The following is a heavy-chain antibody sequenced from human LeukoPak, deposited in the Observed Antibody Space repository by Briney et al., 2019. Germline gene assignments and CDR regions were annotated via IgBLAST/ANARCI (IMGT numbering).Heavy chain of an antibody. CDR3: ARGSYGNWFDP. D-gene: IGHD5-18*01. CDR2: IYTSGST. J-gene: IGHJ5*02. CDR1: GGSISSGSYY. Sequence: SETLSLTCTVSGGSISSGSYYWSWIRQPAGKGLEWIGRIYTSGSTNYNPSLKSRVTISVGTSKNQFSLKLSSVTAADTAVYYCARGSYGNWFDPWGQGTLVTVSS. V-gene: IGHV4-61*02.